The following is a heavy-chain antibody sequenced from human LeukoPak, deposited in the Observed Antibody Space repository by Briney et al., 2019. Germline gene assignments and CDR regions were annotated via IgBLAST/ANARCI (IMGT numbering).Heavy chain of an antibody. CDR1: GFTVSSNY. Sequence: GESLKISCAASGFTVSSNYMSWVRQAPGKGLEWVSVIYSGGSTYYADSVKGRFTISRDNSKNTLYLQMNSLRAEDTAVYYCAGTDYGDYSTGYYGMDVWGQGTTVTVSS. CDR3: AGTDYGDYSTGYYGMDV. J-gene: IGHJ6*02. CDR2: IYSGGST. V-gene: IGHV3-66*01. D-gene: IGHD4-17*01.